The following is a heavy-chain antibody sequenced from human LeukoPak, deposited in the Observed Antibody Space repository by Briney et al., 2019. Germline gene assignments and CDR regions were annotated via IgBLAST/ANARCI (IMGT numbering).Heavy chain of an antibody. Sequence: ASVKVSCKASGYRFTRYGISWVRQAPGQGLEWMGWISAYNGNTNYAQKLQGRVTMTTDTSTSTAYMELRSLRSDDTAVYYCARADTAMVDFDYWGQGTLVTVSS. J-gene: IGHJ4*02. V-gene: IGHV1-18*01. CDR1: GYRFTRYG. D-gene: IGHD5-18*01. CDR3: ARADTAMVDFDY. CDR2: ISAYNGNT.